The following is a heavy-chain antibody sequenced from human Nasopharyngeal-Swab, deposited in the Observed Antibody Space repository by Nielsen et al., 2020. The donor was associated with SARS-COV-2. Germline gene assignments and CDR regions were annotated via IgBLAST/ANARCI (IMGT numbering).Heavy chain of an antibody. CDR3: ARDVSSYNNWFDP. D-gene: IGHD3-16*02. V-gene: IGHV3-48*02. J-gene: IGHJ5*02. CDR1: GFSFATSS. Sequence: GGSRRLSCAASGFSFATSSMNWVRQAQGKGPEWLSYISSSGGTVYYANSVKGRFTISRDNAKNSLYLQMNSLRDEDTAVYYCARDVSSYNNWFDPWGQETLVTVSS. CDR2: ISSSGGTV.